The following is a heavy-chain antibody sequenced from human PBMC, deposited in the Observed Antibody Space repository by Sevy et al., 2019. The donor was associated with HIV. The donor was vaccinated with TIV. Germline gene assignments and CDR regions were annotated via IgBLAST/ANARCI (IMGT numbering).Heavy chain of an antibody. CDR2: IKSESDGGTT. Sequence: GGSLRLSCAASGLTLSYAWMNWVRQAPGKGLEWVGHIKSESDGGTTDFATPVKGRFIISRDDSKNTLYLQMNSLKTGDTALYYCTARNFDFWGQGTLVTVSS. J-gene: IGHJ4*02. V-gene: IGHV3-15*07. CDR1: GLTLSYAW. CDR3: TARNFDF.